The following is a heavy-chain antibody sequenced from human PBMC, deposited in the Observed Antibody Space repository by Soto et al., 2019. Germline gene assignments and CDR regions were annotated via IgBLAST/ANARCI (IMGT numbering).Heavy chain of an antibody. J-gene: IGHJ5*02. V-gene: IGHV4-34*01. Sequence: SETLSLTCAVSGGSISSYYWSWIRQPPGKGLEWIGEINHSGSTNYNPSLKSRVTISVDTSKNQFSLKLSSVTAADTAVYYCARPLPPAANPNNWLDPWGQGTLVTVSS. CDR1: GGSISSYY. D-gene: IGHD2-2*01. CDR2: INHSGST. CDR3: ARPLPPAANPNNWLDP.